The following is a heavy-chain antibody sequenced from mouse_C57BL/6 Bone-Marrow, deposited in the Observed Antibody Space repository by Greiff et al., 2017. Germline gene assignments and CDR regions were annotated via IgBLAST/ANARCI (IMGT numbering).Heavy chain of an antibody. V-gene: IGHV1-42*01. D-gene: IGHD2-4*01. CDR1: GYSFTGYY. CDR3: ADYYDYGAY. Sequence: VQLMESGPELVKPGASVKISCKASGYSFTGYYMNWVKQSPEKSLEWIGEINPSTGGTTYNQKFKAKATLTVDKSSSTAYMQLKSLTSEDSAVYYCADYYDYGAYWGQGTLVTVSA. CDR2: INPSTGGT. J-gene: IGHJ3*01.